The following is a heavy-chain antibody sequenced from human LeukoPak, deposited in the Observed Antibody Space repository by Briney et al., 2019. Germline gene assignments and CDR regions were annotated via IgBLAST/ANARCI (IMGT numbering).Heavy chain of an antibody. CDR1: GGSFSGYY. D-gene: IGHD6-19*01. CDR3: ARRRIVVAGGGFY. Sequence: SETLSLTCAVYGGSFSGYYWSWIRQPPGKGLEWIGEINHSGSTNYNPSLKSRVTISVDTSKNQFSLKLSSVTAADTAVYYCARRRIVVAGGGFYWGQGTLVTVSS. J-gene: IGHJ4*02. CDR2: INHSGST. V-gene: IGHV4-34*01.